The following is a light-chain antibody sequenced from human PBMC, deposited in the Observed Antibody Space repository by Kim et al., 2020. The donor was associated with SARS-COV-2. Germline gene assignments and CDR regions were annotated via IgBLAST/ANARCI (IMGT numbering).Light chain of an antibody. V-gene: IGKV1D-16*01. J-gene: IGKJ4*01. CDR3: QQYNHYPLT. CDR1: QDISTW. CDR2: AAS. Sequence: DIQLTQSPSSLSASVGDRVTITCRASQDISTWLAWYQQKTEKPPKSLIYAASSLQSGVPSRFSGSGSGTDFTLTISSLQPEDFAIYYCQQYNHYPLTFGGGTKVDIK.